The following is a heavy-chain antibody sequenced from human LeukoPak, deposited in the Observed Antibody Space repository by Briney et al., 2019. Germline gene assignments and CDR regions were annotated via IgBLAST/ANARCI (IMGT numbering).Heavy chain of an antibody. V-gene: IGHV4-59*01. CDR3: ARAVATYYYYMDV. J-gene: IGHJ6*03. D-gene: IGHD5-12*01. Sequence: SETLSLTCSVSAGSISSYYWSWFRQLPGKGLEWIGYIYYSGSTNYNPSLKSRVTISVDTSKNQFSLKLSSVTAADTAVYYCARAVATYYYYMDVWGKGTTVTVSS. CDR1: AGSISSYY. CDR2: IYYSGST.